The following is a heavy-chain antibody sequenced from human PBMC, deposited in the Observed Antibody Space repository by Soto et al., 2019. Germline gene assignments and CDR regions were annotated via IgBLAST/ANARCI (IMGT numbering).Heavy chain of an antibody. Sequence: QVQLVESGGGVVQPGRSLRLSCAASGFTFSSYGMHWVRQAPGKGLEWVAVISYDGSNKYYADSVKGRFTISRDNSKNTLYLQMNSLRAEDTAVYYCAKEGVVLLWFGEASPLDYWGQGTLVTVSS. D-gene: IGHD3-10*01. CDR2: ISYDGSNK. J-gene: IGHJ4*02. V-gene: IGHV3-30*18. CDR3: AKEGVVLLWFGEASPLDY. CDR1: GFTFSSYG.